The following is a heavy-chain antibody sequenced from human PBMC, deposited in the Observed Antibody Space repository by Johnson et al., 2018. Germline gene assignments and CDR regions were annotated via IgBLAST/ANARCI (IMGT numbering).Heavy chain of an antibody. D-gene: IGHD2-2*01. CDR2: MNPNSGNT. Sequence: VQLQESGAEVKKXGASGKVSCKASGYTFTSYDINWVRQATGQGLEWMGWMNPNSGNTGYAQKFQGRVTMPRHTSISTAYMELSSLGSEAKAVYYCARDEKAVVVPAAIPRWGAFDIWGQGTMVTVSS. CDR1: GYTFTSYD. J-gene: IGHJ3*02. CDR3: ARDEKAVVVPAAIPRWGAFDI. V-gene: IGHV1-8*01.